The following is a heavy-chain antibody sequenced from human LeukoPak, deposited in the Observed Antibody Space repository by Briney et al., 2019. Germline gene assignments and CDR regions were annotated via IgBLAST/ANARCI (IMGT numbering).Heavy chain of an antibody. D-gene: IGHD3-16*01. CDR2: IYYSGSP. CDR3: ARLSRAGEDY. J-gene: IGHJ4*02. CDR1: GGSISSYY. V-gene: IGHV4-59*01. Sequence: PSETLSLTCSVFGGSISSYYWTWIRQSPARGLEWIGHIYYSGSPNYNPSLKSRVTISSDTSKNHFSLKVTSVTAADTAFYYCARLSRAGEDYWGQGILVTVSS.